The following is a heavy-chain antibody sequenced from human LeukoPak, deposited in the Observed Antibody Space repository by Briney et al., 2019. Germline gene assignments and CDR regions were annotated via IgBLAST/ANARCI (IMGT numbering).Heavy chain of an antibody. D-gene: IGHD3-22*01. CDR2: ISCDGSNK. CDR1: GFTFSSYG. CDR3: AKDTLTYYYDRGNYFDY. V-gene: IGHV3-30*18. Sequence: PGRSLRLSCAASGFTFSSYGMHWVRQAPGKGLEGVTVISCDGSNKYYADSVKGRFTISRDNSKNTLYLQMNSLRAEDAAVYYCAKDTLTYYYDRGNYFDYWGQGTLVTVSS. J-gene: IGHJ4*02.